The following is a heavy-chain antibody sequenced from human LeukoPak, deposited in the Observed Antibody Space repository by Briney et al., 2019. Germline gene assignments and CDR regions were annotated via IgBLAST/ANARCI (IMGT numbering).Heavy chain of an antibody. CDR1: GFTFSNHG. D-gene: IGHD6-13*01. Sequence: GGSLRLSCAASGFTFSNHGMNWVRQAPGKGLEWVSGISPGGDTPYYADSVRGRFTISRDNSKNTMYLQMNSLRAEDTAVYYCAKDRGRIAAAGLRLLFDYWGQGALVTVSS. CDR2: ISPGGDTP. CDR3: AKDRGRIAAAGLRLLFDY. J-gene: IGHJ4*02. V-gene: IGHV3-23*01.